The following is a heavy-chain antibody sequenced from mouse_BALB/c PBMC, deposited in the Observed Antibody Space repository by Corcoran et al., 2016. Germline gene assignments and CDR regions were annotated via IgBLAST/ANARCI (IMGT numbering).Heavy chain of an antibody. J-gene: IGHJ4*01. CDR1: GYSITSGYY. Sequence: DVQLQESGPGLVKPSQSLSLTCSVTGYSITSGYYWNWIRQFPGNKLEWMGYISYDGSNNYNPSLKIRISITRDTSKNQFFLKLNSVTTEDTATYYCARRDAMDYWGQGTSVTVSS. CDR3: ARRDAMDY. V-gene: IGHV3-6*02. CDR2: ISYDGSN.